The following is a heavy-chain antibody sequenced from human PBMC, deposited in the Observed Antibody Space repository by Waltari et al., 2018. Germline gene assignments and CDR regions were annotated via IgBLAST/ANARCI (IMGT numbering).Heavy chain of an antibody. CDR1: GFTFSNYW. V-gene: IGHV3-74*01. J-gene: IGHJ4*02. CDR2: ISTDGSST. CDR3: VKYSSSFLGDC. D-gene: IGHD6-19*01. Sequence: EVQLVESGGGLVQPGGSLRLSCAASGFTFSNYWMHWVRQAPGKGLVSVSQISTDGSSTNYADAVKGRFTISRDNAENTLSLQMHSLRAEDTAVYYCVKYSSSFLGDCWGQGTLVTVSS.